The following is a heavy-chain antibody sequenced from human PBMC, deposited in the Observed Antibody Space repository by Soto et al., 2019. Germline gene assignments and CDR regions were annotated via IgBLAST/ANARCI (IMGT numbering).Heavy chain of an antibody. CDR3: ARVGTVLNGFDY. D-gene: IGHD4-17*01. CDR2: IYYSVTT. Sequence: QVQLQESGPGLVKPSETLSLTCTVSGGSMSSYYWSWIRQPPGMGLEWIGYIYYSVTTSYNPSLKSRVTISVDTSKSQFSLHLSSVTPADTAVYYCARVGTVLNGFDYWGQGTLVTVSS. CDR1: GGSMSSYY. V-gene: IGHV4-59*01. J-gene: IGHJ4*02.